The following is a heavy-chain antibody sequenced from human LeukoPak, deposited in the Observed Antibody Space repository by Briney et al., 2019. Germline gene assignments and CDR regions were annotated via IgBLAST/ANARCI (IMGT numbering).Heavy chain of an antibody. V-gene: IGHV4-59*08. J-gene: IGHJ4*02. D-gene: IGHD6-19*01. CDR2: IYYSGST. Sequence: SETLSLTCTVSGGSVSSYYWNWIRQPPGKGLEWIGYIYYSGSTNYNPSLKSRVTISVDTSKNQFSLKLSPVTAADTAVYFCARQLRGEAVAGHLQPFDYWGQGTLVTVSS. CDR3: ARQLRGEAVAGHLQPFDY. CDR1: GGSVSSYY.